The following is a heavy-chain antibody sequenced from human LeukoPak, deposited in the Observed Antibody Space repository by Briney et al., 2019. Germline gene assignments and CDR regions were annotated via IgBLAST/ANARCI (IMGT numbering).Heavy chain of an antibody. J-gene: IGHJ6*03. Sequence: GGSLRLSCAASGFTFSSYGMSWVRQAPGKGLEWVSSISSSSSYIYYADSVKGRFTISRDNAKNSLYLQMNSLRAEDTAVYFCARATWDPNYYYYMDVWGKGTTVTISS. CDR1: GFTFSSYG. CDR3: ARATWDPNYYYYMDV. D-gene: IGHD1-26*01. CDR2: ISSSSSYI. V-gene: IGHV3-21*01.